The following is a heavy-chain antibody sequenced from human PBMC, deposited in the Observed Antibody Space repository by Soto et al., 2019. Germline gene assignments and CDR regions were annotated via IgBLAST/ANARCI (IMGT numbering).Heavy chain of an antibody. Sequence: QVQLVQSGAEVKKPGASLRVSCETSGGTSTIYTITWVRQAPGQGLQWMGRIVPTLRITNYAQEFQGRLTISVDSSTSTAHIQLTSLPYEDTAVYYCATVKSGARRVGVQSWGQGTVVTVSS. CDR3: ATVKSGARRVGVQS. J-gene: IGHJ5*02. CDR2: IVPTLRIT. D-gene: IGHD1-26*01. CDR1: GGTSTIYT. V-gene: IGHV1-69*02.